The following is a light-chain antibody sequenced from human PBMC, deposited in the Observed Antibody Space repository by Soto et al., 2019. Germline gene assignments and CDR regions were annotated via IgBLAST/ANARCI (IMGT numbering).Light chain of an antibody. Sequence: EIVLTQSPGTLTLSPGERATLSCRASQSVSNNYLTWYQQKPGQAPRLPIYGASSRATGIPDRFSGYGSGTDFTLTISRLEPEDFAVYYCLQYGSSPRTFGQWTKVEIK. CDR2: GAS. CDR1: QSVSNNY. J-gene: IGKJ1*01. V-gene: IGKV3-20*01. CDR3: LQYGSSPRT.